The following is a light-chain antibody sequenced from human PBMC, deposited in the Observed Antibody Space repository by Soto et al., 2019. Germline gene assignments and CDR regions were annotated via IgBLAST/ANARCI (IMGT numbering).Light chain of an antibody. Sequence: QSALTQPASVSGSPGQSITISCTGTSSDVGGYNYVSWYQHHPGKAPKLMIYEDTKRPSGVSNRFSGSRSGNTASLTVSGLQAEDETDYYCCSYAGSSTYVFGTGTKVTVL. CDR1: SSDVGGYNY. CDR2: EDT. V-gene: IGLV2-23*01. CDR3: CSYAGSSTYV. J-gene: IGLJ1*01.